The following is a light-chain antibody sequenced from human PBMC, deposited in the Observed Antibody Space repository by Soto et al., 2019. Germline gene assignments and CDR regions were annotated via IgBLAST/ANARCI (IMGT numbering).Light chain of an antibody. V-gene: IGLV1-51*02. J-gene: IGLJ1*01. CDR3: GTWDSGLSGFV. CDR2: ENS. Sequence: QPVLTQPPSVSAAPGQKVTISCSGSNSNIGNNYVYWYQQFPGAAPKLLMYENSKRASGIPDRFSGSKSATAATLAITGIQTGDEADYYCGTWDSGLSGFVFGSGTKLTVL. CDR1: NSNIGNNY.